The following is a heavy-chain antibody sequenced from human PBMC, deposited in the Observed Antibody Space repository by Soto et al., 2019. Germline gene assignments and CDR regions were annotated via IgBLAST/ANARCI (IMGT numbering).Heavy chain of an antibody. J-gene: IGHJ6*02. D-gene: IGHD2-2*01. Sequence: NVYCKTSGYEYTGYYVHWVLNTKGQGLEWMGIINPSGGSTSYAQKFQGRVTMTRDTSTSTVYMELSSLRSEDTAVYYCARDWVVPAANYYYYGMDVWGQGTTVTV. CDR2: INPSGGST. CDR3: ARDWVVPAANYYYYGMDV. CDR1: GYEYTGYY. V-gene: IGHV1-46*01.